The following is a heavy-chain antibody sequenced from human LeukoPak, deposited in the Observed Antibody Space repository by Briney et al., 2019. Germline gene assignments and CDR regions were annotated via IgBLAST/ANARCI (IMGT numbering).Heavy chain of an antibody. J-gene: IGHJ6*02. Sequence: PGGSLRLSCAASGFTFSSYWMHWVRQAPGKGLVWVSRINTDGSSTSYADSVKGRFTISRDNAKNTLYLQMNSLRAEDTAVYYCAKDRLGYSYGLGYYYYGMDVWGQGTTVTVSS. CDR1: GFTFSSYW. CDR2: INTDGSST. D-gene: IGHD5-18*01. V-gene: IGHV3-74*01. CDR3: AKDRLGYSYGLGYYYYGMDV.